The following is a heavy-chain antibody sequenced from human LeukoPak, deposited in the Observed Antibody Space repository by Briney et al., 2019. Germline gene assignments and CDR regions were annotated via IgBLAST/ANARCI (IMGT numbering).Heavy chain of an antibody. Sequence: SETLSLTCTVSGASVSSGSYYWSWIRQPPGKGLEWIGYIYYSGSTNYNPSLKSRVTISVDTSKNQFSLKPSSVTAADTAVYYCARGSRGYSYGWGQGTLVTVSS. CDR1: GASVSSGSYY. D-gene: IGHD5-18*01. CDR3: ARGSRGYSYG. V-gene: IGHV4-61*01. J-gene: IGHJ4*02. CDR2: IYYSGST.